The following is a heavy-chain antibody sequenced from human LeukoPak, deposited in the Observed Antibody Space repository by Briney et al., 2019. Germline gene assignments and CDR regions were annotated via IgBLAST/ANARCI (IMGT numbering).Heavy chain of an antibody. J-gene: IGHJ4*02. CDR2: INPSGGST. CDR3: ARERGYNSYDY. Sequence: ASVKVSCKASGYPFSSYYIHWVRQAPGQGLEWMGIINPSGGSTSYPQKFQGRVTVTTDMSTSTVFLELSSLRSEDTALYYCARERGYNSYDYWGQGTLVTVSS. V-gene: IGHV1-46*01. CDR1: GYPFSSYY. D-gene: IGHD2-15*01.